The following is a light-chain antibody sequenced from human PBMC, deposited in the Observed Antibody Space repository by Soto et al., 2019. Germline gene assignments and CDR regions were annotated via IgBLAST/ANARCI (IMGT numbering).Light chain of an antibody. CDR1: QSISRN. CDR3: QKYNQGPVT. V-gene: IGKV3-15*01. J-gene: IGKJ1*01. CDR2: GAS. Sequence: EIVMTHSAVTLAVSPGEIATLSFRARQSISRNLAWYQQKVGQAPSLLIYGASTRATGIAARFSGSGSGTEFTLTISSLPSEDLGVYYCQKYNQGPVTFGQGTKVDIK.